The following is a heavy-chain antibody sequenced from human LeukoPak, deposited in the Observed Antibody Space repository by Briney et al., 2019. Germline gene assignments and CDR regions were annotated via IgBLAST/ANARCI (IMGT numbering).Heavy chain of an antibody. D-gene: IGHD7-27*01. CDR3: ARSGPPHYYFDY. CDR2: ISGSGGST. CDR1: GFTFSTYA. V-gene: IGHV3-23*01. Sequence: GGSLRLSCVASGFTFSTYAMSWVRQAPGKGLEWVSVISGSGGSTYYADSVKGRFTISRDNAKNSLYLQMNSLRDEDTAVYYCARSGPPHYYFDYWGQGTLVTVSS. J-gene: IGHJ4*02.